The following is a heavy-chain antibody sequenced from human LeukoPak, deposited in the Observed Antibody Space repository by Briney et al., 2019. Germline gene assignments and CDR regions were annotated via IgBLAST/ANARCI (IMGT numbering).Heavy chain of an antibody. CDR1: GFTFDDYA. J-gene: IGHJ6*02. Sequence: GGSLRLSCAASGFTFDDYAMHWVRQAPGKGLEWVSGISWNSGSIGYADSVKGRFTISRDNSKNTLYLQMNSLRAEDTAVYYCAKGGYCSGGSCYSAFYYYYYGMDVWGQGTTVTVSS. D-gene: IGHD2-15*01. V-gene: IGHV3-9*01. CDR3: AKGGYCSGGSCYSAFYYYYYGMDV. CDR2: ISWNSGSI.